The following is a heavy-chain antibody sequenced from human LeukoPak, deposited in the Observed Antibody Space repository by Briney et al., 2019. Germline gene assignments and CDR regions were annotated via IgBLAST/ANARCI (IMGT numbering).Heavy chain of an antibody. V-gene: IGHV3-23*01. CDR1: GFTFSSHA. J-gene: IGHJ1*01. D-gene: IGHD3-22*01. Sequence: GGSLRLSCAASGFTFSSHAMSWVRQAPGKGLEWVSTISGSSGSTYYADSAKGRFTISRDNSKNMLYLQMNSLRAEDTAVYYCAKALQYFYDSSDTWGQGTLVTVSS. CDR3: AKALQYFYDSSDT. CDR2: ISGSSGST.